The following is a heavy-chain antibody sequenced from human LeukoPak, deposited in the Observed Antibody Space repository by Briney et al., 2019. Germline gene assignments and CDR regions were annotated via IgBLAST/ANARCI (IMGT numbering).Heavy chain of an antibody. V-gene: IGHV4-31*03. J-gene: IGHJ6*02. CDR2: IFYSGST. Sequence: ASETLSLTCTVSGVSISSGGYYWSWIRQHPGKGLEWIGYIFYSGSTYYNPSLKSRVTISVDTSKNQFSLKPSSVTAEDTAVYYCARDSGSGMDVWGQGTTVTVSS. D-gene: IGHD6-25*01. CDR3: ARDSGSGMDV. CDR1: GVSISSGGYY.